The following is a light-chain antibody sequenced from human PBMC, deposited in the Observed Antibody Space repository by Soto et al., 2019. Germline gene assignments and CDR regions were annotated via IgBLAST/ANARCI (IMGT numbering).Light chain of an antibody. CDR3: ATWDGGLSGPFV. V-gene: IGLV1-44*01. J-gene: IGLJ1*01. Sequence: QSVLTQPPSASGTPGQRATISCCGSNSNIGSDIVNCYQLLPGAAPEVLINTTNQRPSGVPERFSGSKSGTSASLAISGLQSEDEANSSCATWDGGLSGPFVFGTGTKVPV. CDR1: NSNIGSDI. CDR2: TTN.